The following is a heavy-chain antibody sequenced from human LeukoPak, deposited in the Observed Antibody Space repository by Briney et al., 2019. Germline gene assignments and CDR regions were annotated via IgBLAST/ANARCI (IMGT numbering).Heavy chain of an antibody. CDR1: GFTFSSYW. CDR2: IKQDGSEK. Sequence: GGSLRLSCAASGFTFSSYWMSWVRQAPGKGLEWVANIKQDGSEKYYVDSVKGRFTISRDNAKNSLYLQMNSLRAEDTAVYYCARDLSFGRGGFDYWGQGTLVTVSS. CDR3: ARDLSFGRGGFDY. D-gene: IGHD3-10*01. J-gene: IGHJ4*02. V-gene: IGHV3-7*01.